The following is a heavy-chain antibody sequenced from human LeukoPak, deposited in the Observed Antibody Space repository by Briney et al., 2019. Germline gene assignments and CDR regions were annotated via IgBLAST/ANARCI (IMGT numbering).Heavy chain of an antibody. CDR2: IWYDGSNK. CDR3: ARGKDYGDYHAFDI. J-gene: IGHJ3*02. CDR1: GFTFSSYG. V-gene: IGHV3-33*01. Sequence: PGRSLRLSCAASGFTFSSYGTHWVRQAPGKGLEWVAVIWYDGSNKYYADSVKGRFTISRDNSKNTLYLQMNSLRAEDTAVYYCARGKDYGDYHAFDIWGQGAMVTVSS. D-gene: IGHD4-17*01.